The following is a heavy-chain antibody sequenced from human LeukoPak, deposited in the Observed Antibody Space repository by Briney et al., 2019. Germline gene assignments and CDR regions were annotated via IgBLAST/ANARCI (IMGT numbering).Heavy chain of an antibody. J-gene: IGHJ4*02. CDR3: ARDPPGSWYIDY. CDR1: GFTFSSYS. CDR2: ISSSSSYI. D-gene: IGHD6-13*01. V-gene: IGHV3-21*04. Sequence: GGSLRLSCAASGFTFSSYSMNWVRQAPGKGLEWVSSISSSSSYIYYADSVKGRFTISRDNAKNSLYLQMNSLRAEDTAVYYCARDPPGSWYIDYWGQGTLVTVSS.